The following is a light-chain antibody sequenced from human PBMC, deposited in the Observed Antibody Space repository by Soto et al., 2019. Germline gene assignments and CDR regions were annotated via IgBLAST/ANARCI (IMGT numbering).Light chain of an antibody. CDR1: QSVGRK. Sequence: EIEMTQSPATLSVSPGERATLSCRSSQSVGRKLAWYQQKPGQAPRLLIYDASNRAMGVPARFSGSGSGTEFSLTDCGLQSEDVAVYRCQKYDIWPPWSFGQGTKVEI. J-gene: IGKJ1*01. CDR3: QKYDIWPPWS. V-gene: IGKV3-15*01. CDR2: DAS.